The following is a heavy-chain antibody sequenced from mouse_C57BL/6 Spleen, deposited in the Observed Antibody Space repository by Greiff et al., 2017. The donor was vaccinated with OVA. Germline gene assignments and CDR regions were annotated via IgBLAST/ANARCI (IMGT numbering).Heavy chain of an antibody. CDR1: GYSITSGYY. Sequence: EVKVEESGPGLVKPSQSLSLPCSVPGYSITSGYYWNWIRQFQGNKLGWVGYISYDGSNTYNTSLKNRISIHRTQSKTQVFLKLNSVTTEDTATYYCVYWGIDYWGQGTSLTVSS. D-gene: IGHD2-1*01. CDR3: VYWGIDY. V-gene: IGHV3-6*01. J-gene: IGHJ2*02. CDR2: ISYDGSN.